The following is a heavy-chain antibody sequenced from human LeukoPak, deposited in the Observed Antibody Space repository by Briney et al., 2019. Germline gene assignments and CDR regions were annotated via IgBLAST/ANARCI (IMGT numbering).Heavy chain of an antibody. CDR1: GGSFSGYY. CDR3: ARDQGGWYRYFQH. Sequence: PSETLSLTCAVYGGSFSGYYWSWIRQPPGKGLEWIGEINHSGSTSYNPSLKSRVTISVDTSKNQFSLKLSSVTAADTAVYYCARDQGGWYRYFQHWGQGTLVTVSS. CDR2: INHSGST. V-gene: IGHV4-34*01. D-gene: IGHD6-19*01. J-gene: IGHJ1*01.